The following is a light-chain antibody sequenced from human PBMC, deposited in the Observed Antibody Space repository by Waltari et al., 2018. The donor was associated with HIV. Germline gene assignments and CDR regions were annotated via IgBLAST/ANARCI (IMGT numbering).Light chain of an antibody. CDR3: QQSFRAFT. J-gene: IGKJ3*01. CDR2: GTS. V-gene: IGKV1-39*01. CDR1: HNITTF. Sequence: DIQLTQSPRSLSASVVDTVTITCRPSHNITTFLNWYQYKVGKVPKLLIFGTSSLQSGVPSRFRGTKTGTDFALTISGLQPEDFATYYCQQSFRAFTFGPGTKIDV.